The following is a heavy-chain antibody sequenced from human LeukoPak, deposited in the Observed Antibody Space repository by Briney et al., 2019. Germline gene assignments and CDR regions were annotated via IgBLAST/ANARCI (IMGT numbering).Heavy chain of an antibody. J-gene: IGHJ4*02. Sequence: GGSLRLSCAASGFTFSNSYMHWVRQAPGKGLVWVSRITSDGSSTNYADSVKGRFTISRDNAKNTLFLQMNSLRVEDTAVYYCARQLGYCSGDSCYFDFWGQGTLVTVSS. D-gene: IGHD2-15*01. CDR1: GFTFSNSY. CDR3: ARQLGYCSGDSCYFDF. V-gene: IGHV3-74*01. CDR2: ITSDGSST.